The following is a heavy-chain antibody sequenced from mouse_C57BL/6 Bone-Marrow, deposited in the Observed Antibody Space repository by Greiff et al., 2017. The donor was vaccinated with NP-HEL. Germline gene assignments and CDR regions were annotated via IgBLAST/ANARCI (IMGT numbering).Heavy chain of an antibody. CDR2: IDPENGDT. Sequence: EVKLMESGAELVRPGASVKLSCTVSGFNIKDDYMHWVKQRPEQGLEWIGWIDPENGDTEYASKFQGKATITADTSSNTAYLQRSSLTSEDTAVYYGTTGGSSPYAMDYWGQGTSVTVSS. CDR1: GFNIKDDY. J-gene: IGHJ4*01. CDR3: TTGGSSPYAMDY. D-gene: IGHD1-1*01. V-gene: IGHV14-4*01.